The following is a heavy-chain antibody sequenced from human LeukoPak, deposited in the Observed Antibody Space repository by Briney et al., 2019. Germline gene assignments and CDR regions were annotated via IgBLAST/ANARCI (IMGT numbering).Heavy chain of an antibody. Sequence: AFIRYDGGNKYYTDSVKGRFTISRDNSKNTLYLQMDSLRAEDTAVYYCAKDQGGAGTNSDYWGQGTLVTVSS. CDR3: AKDQGGAGTNSDY. J-gene: IGHJ4*02. D-gene: IGHD1-26*01. V-gene: IGHV3-30*02. CDR2: IRYDGGNK.